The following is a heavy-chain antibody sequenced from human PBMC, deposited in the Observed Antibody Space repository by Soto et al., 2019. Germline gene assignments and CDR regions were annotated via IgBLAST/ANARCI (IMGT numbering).Heavy chain of an antibody. J-gene: IGHJ6*02. D-gene: IGHD1-7*01. V-gene: IGHV5-51*01. CDR2: IYPGDSDT. CDR1: GYSFTSYW. CDR3: ARRRITGTTSYGMDV. Sequence: GESLKISCKGSGYSFTSYWIGWVRQMPGKGLEWMGIIYPGDSDTRYSPSFQGQVTISADKSISTAYLQWSRLKASDTAMSYCARRRITGTTSYGMDVWGQGTTGTASS.